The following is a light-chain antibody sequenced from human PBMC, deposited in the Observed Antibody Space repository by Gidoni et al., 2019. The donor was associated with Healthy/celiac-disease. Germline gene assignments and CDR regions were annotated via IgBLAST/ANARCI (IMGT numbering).Light chain of an antibody. CDR1: SPNIGSNY. J-gene: IGLJ2*01. V-gene: IGLV1-47*01. Sequence: QSVLTQPPSASGTSGQRVTISCSGSSPNIGSNYVYWYQQLPGTAPKLLIDRNNQRPSGVPDRFSGSKSGTSASLAISGLRSEDEADYYCAAWDDSLSGPVFGGGTKLTVL. CDR2: RNN. CDR3: AAWDDSLSGPV.